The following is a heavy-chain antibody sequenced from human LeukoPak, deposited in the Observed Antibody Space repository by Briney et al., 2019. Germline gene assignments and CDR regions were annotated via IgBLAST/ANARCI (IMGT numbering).Heavy chain of an antibody. CDR1: GASISSGEYY. Sequence: PSETLSLTCTVSGASISSGEYYWSWIRQPAGKGLEWIGRIYTSGSTNYNPSLKSRVTISVDTSKNQFSLKLSSVTAADTAVYYCARGRIAEFDYWGQGTLVTVSS. V-gene: IGHV4-61*02. J-gene: IGHJ4*02. CDR3: ARGRIAEFDY. CDR2: IYTSGST. D-gene: IGHD6-13*01.